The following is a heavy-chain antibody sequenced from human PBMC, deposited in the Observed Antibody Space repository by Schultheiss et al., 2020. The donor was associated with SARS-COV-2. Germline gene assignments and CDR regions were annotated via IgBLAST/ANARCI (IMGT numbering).Heavy chain of an antibody. V-gene: IGHV1-8*01. CDR1: GYTFTSYD. CDR2: MNPNSGNT. Sequence: ASVKVSCKASGYTFTSYDINWVRQATGQGLEWMGWMNPNSGNTGYAQKFQGRVTMTRNTSISTAYMELSSLRSEDTAVYYCARQRVAARPRSYYYYGMDVWGQGTTVTVSS. D-gene: IGHD6-6*01. CDR3: ARQRVAARPRSYYYYGMDV. J-gene: IGHJ6*02.